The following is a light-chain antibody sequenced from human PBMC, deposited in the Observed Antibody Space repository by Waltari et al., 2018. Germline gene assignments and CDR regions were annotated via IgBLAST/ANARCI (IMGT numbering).Light chain of an antibody. CDR1: SGSLSSTSY. CDR3: LVYMGRSIWV. V-gene: IGLV8-61*01. J-gene: IGLJ3*02. Sequence: QTVVTQEPSLSVSPGGTVTLTCALSSGSLSSTSYASWYQQSPGQTPLTLVFKTNIRPPGFPNRFSGSALANKAVLIITGAQEEEESTDCWLVYMGRSIWVFGGATKLTVL. CDR2: KTN.